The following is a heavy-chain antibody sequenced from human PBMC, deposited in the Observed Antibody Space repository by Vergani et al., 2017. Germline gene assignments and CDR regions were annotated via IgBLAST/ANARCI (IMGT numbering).Heavy chain of an antibody. V-gene: IGHV3-30*02. CDR3: AGQFRGWGIND. CDR2: IQFDGSNQ. J-gene: IGHJ4*02. D-gene: IGHD3-16*01. CDR1: GFTLRNYD. Sequence: QVQLVESGGGVVQRGGSLRLSCATSGFTLRNYDMQWIRQGPGKGLEFVAFIQFDGSNQYYADSVKGRFTLSRDSSKITLYLQMNSLRTDDTATYYCAGQFRGWGINDWGRGTQVIVSS.